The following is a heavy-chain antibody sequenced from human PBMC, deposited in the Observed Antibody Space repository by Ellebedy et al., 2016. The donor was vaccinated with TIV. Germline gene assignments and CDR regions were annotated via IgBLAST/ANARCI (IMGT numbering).Heavy chain of an antibody. CDR3: VRDVPAFMIPFGGVIV. CDR2: IKQDGGEK. CDR1: GFSFSSFW. J-gene: IGHJ4*02. V-gene: IGHV3-7*03. D-gene: IGHD3-16*02. Sequence: GGSLRLSXAASGFSFSSFWMTWVRQAPGKGLEWVANIKQDGGEKNYVDSVKGRFTISRDNAKNSFYLQMNSLRAEDTAVYYCVRDVPAFMIPFGGVIVWGQGTLVTVSS.